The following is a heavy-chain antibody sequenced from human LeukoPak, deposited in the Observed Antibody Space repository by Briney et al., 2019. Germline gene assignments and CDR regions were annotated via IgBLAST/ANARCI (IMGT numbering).Heavy chain of an antibody. V-gene: IGHV3-30*02. J-gene: IGHJ4*02. CDR1: GFTFSSYG. CDR3: AKGDGYYGSGTVDY. CDR2: IRYDGSNK. D-gene: IGHD3-10*01. Sequence: PGGSLRLSCAASGFTFSSYGMHWVRQAPGKGLEWVAFIRYDGSNKYYADSVKGRFTISRDNSKNTLYLQMNSLRAEDTAVYYCAKGDGYYGSGTVDYWGQGTLVTVSS.